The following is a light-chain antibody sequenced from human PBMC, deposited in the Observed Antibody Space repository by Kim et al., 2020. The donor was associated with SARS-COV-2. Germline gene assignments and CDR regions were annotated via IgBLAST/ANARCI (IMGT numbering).Light chain of an antibody. CDR3: AVWDDSLSGHYV. J-gene: IGLJ1*01. CDR1: SSNIGSNY. CDR2: GNN. V-gene: IGLV1-47*01. Sequence: QRVTISCSGSSSNIGSNYVYWYQQLPGTAPKLLIYGNNQRPSGVPDRFSGSKSGTSASLAISGLRSEDEADYYCAVWDDSLSGHYVFGTGTKVTVL.